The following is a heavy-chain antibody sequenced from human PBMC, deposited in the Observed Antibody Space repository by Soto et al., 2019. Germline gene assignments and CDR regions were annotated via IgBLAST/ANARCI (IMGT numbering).Heavy chain of an antibody. CDR3: AKDGGKEGYFGNWFDP. CDR2: ISPIFGSA. D-gene: IGHD1-26*01. V-gene: IGHV1-69*15. Sequence: QVQLVQSGAEVKKPGSSVKVSCKASGGTFSNYAITWVRQAPGQGLEWLGRISPIFGSANYAQKFQGRVTIAADESTTTADMELSSLRSDDTAVYYCAKDGGKEGYFGNWFDPWGQGTLVTVSS. CDR1: GGTFSNYA. J-gene: IGHJ5*02.